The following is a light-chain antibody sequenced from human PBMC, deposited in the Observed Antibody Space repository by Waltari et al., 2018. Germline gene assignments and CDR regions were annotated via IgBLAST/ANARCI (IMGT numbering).Light chain of an antibody. CDR3: SSYTTTNIVV. CDR2: DVS. CDR1: SSDLGSYHF. J-gene: IGLJ2*01. Sequence: QSALTQPASVSGSPGQSITISSTGSSSDLGSYHFVPWYQQHPGKAPQLMIYDVSKRPSGVSSRFSGSKSGNTASLTIYGLQVEDEADYFCSSYTTTNIVVFGGGTELTVL. V-gene: IGLV2-14*03.